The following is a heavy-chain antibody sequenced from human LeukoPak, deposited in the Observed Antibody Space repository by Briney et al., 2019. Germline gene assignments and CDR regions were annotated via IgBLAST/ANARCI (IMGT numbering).Heavy chain of an antibody. J-gene: IGHJ4*02. Sequence: GSLSLTCAASGFTFSSYSMNWVRQAPGKGLKWVLSISSSSSYIYYADSVKGRFTSSRDNAKNSLYLQMNSLRAEDTAVYYCARVEVEMATPSSDYWGQGTLVTVSS. D-gene: IGHD5-24*01. V-gene: IGHV3-21*01. CDR2: ISSSSSYI. CDR3: ARVEVEMATPSSDY. CDR1: GFTFSSYS.